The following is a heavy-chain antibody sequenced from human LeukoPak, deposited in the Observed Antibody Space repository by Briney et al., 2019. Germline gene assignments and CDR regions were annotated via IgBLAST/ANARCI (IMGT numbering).Heavy chain of an antibody. D-gene: IGHD6-19*01. V-gene: IGHV1-2*02. J-gene: IGHJ6*03. Sequence: ASVKVSCKASGYTFTGYYMHWVRQAPGQGLEWMGWINPNSGGTNYAQKFQGRVTMTRDTSISTAYMELSRLRSDDAAVYYCARAEDSCQYSSGWYGKGYCYYYYMDVWGKGTTVTVSS. CDR1: GYTFTGYY. CDR2: INPNSGGT. CDR3: ARAEDSCQYSSGWYGKGYCYYYYMDV.